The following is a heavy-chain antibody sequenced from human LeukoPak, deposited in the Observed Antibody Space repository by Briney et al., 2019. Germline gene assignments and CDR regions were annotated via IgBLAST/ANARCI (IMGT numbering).Heavy chain of an antibody. CDR2: ISDRGGST. V-gene: IGHV3-23*01. CDR3: AKHPGYSSGWFYFDY. D-gene: IGHD6-19*01. J-gene: IGHJ4*02. Sequence: GGSLRLSCAASGFTFSNYAMSWVRQAPGKGLEWVSGISDRGGSTYYADSVKGRFTISRNNSKNTLYLQMNSLRAEDTAVYYCAKHPGYSSGWFYFDYWGQGTLVTVSS. CDR1: GFTFSNYA.